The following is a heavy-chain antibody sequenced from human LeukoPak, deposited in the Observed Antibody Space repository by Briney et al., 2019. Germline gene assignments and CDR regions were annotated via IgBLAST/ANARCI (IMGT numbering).Heavy chain of an antibody. CDR3: ARLGSGWSGEPNWFDP. J-gene: IGHJ5*02. CDR1: GYSFTSYW. V-gene: IGHV5-51*01. CDR2: IYPGDSDT. Sequence: GESLKISCKGSGYSFTSYWIGWVRQMPGKGLEWMGMIYPGDSDTRYSPSFQGQVTISADKSISTAYLQWSSLKASDTAMYYCARLGSGWSGEPNWFDPWGQGTLVTVSS. D-gene: IGHD6-19*01.